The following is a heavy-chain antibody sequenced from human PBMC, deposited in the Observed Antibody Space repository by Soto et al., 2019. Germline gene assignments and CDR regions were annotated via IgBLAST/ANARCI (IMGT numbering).Heavy chain of an antibody. D-gene: IGHD3-3*01. V-gene: IGHV1-2*04. Sequence: ASVKVSCKASGYTFTGYYMHWVRQAPGQGLEWMGWINPNSGGTNYAQKFKGWVTMTRDTSIRAAYMELSRLRSDDTAVYYCARDHNKYYDFWSVDYGMDVWGQGTTVTVSS. J-gene: IGHJ6*02. CDR3: ARDHNKYYDFWSVDYGMDV. CDR1: GYTFTGYY. CDR2: INPNSGGT.